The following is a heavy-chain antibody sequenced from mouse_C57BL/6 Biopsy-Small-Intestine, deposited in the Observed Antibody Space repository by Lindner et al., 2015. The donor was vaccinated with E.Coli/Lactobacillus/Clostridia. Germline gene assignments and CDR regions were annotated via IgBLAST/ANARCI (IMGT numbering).Heavy chain of an antibody. Sequence: VQLQESGPGLVKPSQTMFLTCTVTGISITTGNYRWSWIRQFPGNKLEWIGYIYYSGTITYNPSLTSRTTITRDTPKNQFFLEMNSLTAEDTATYYCARDAGGYYAMDYWGQGTSVTVSS. CDR3: ARDAGGYYAMDY. CDR2: IYYSGTI. D-gene: IGHD1-1*02. V-gene: IGHV3-5*01. J-gene: IGHJ4*01. CDR1: GISITTGNYR.